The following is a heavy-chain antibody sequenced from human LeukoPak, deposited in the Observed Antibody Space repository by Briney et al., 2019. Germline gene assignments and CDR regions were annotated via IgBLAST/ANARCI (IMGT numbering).Heavy chain of an antibody. CDR1: GFLVNTNY. CDR3: ARDSYGDANFDS. CDR2: IYADGNT. Sequence: GGSLRLSCAASGFLVNTNYMTWVRQAPGRVLEWVSFIYADGNTYYADSVKGRFTISRDISKNAVYLQMNSLRAEDTAVYYCARDSYGDANFDSWGQGTLVTVSS. J-gene: IGHJ4*02. V-gene: IGHV3-53*01. D-gene: IGHD4-17*01.